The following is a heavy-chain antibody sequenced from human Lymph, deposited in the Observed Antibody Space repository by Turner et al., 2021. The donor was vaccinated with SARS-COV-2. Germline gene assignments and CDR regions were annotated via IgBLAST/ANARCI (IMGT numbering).Heavy chain of an antibody. V-gene: IGHV3-53*02. Sequence: EVQLVDTGGGLIQPGGSLRLPCAASGFTVSSNYMTWVRQAPGKGLEWVSLIYSGGSTYYADSVKGRFTISRDNSKNTLYLQMNSLRAEDTAIYYCARDLQLYGMDVWGQGTTVTVSS. CDR1: GFTVSSNY. CDR2: IYSGGST. J-gene: IGHJ6*02. D-gene: IGHD1-1*01. CDR3: ARDLQLYGMDV.